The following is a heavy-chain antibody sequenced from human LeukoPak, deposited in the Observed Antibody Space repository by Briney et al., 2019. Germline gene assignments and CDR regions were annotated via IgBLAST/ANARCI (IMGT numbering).Heavy chain of an antibody. CDR2: IHDTGST. D-gene: IGHD2-2*01. Sequence: SETLSLTCSVSGGSLSSHYWSWIRQPPGKGLELIGHIHDTGSTFYNPSLRGRVTISLDTSDNQFSLKLTSMTAADTAVYYCARFSSGCSTSSCYLTYWGQGTLVTVS. V-gene: IGHV4-59*11. CDR1: GGSLSSHY. CDR3: ARFSSGCSTSSCYLTY. J-gene: IGHJ4*02.